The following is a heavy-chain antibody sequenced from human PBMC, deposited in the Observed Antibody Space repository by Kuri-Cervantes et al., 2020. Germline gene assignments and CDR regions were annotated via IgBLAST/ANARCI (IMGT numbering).Heavy chain of an antibody. V-gene: IGHV3-48*01. Sequence: ETLSLTCAASGFTFSSYAMSWVRQAPGKGLEWVSYISSSSSTIYYADSVKGRFTISRDNAKNSLYLQMNSLRAEDTAVYYCAKTYCGGDCFLDPWGQGTLVTVSS. CDR3: AKTYCGGDCFLDP. CDR1: GFTFSSYA. CDR2: ISSSSSTI. J-gene: IGHJ5*02. D-gene: IGHD2-21*02.